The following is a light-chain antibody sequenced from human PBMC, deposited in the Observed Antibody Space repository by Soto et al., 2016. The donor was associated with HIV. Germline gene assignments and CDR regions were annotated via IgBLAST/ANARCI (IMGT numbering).Light chain of an antibody. CDR1: NIGSES. CDR3: QVWDSSSNPWV. V-gene: IGLV3-21*03. J-gene: IGLJ3*02. CDR2: DDS. Sequence: SYELVQPPSVSVAPGKTARITCGGENIGSESVHWYQQKPGQAPVLVVHDDSVRPSGIPERFSGSNSGNTATLTISRVEVGDEADYYCQVWDSSSNPWVFGGGTKLTVL.